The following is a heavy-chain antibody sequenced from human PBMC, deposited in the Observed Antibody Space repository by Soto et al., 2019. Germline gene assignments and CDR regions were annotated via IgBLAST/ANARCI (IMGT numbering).Heavy chain of an antibody. CDR2: ISYDEDNI. Sequence: VQLVESGGGVVQPGKSLRLACEASGFTFSNYGMHWVRQAPGEGLEWVAVISYDEDNIYYADSVKGRFTISRDNSKNTLYLQMNSLRPEVAAVYFCACSGTTVSAFWYFDLWGRGTLVTVSS. J-gene: IGHJ2*01. CDR1: GFTFSNYG. V-gene: IGHV3-30*03. D-gene: IGHD4-17*01. CDR3: ACSGTTVSAFWYFDL.